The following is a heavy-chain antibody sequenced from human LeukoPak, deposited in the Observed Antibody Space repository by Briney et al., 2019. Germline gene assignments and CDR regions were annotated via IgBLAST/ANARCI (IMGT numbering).Heavy chain of an antibody. V-gene: IGHV3-33*01. CDR1: GFTFSSYG. J-gene: IGHJ6*02. Sequence: GGSLRLSCAASGFTFSSYGMHWVRQAPGKGLEWVAVIWYDGSNKYYADSVKGRFTISRDNSKNTLYLQMNSLRAEDTAVYHCARGSVSSNYYYYGMDVWGQRTTVTVSS. CDR3: ARGSVSSNYYYYGMDV. CDR2: IWYDGSNK. D-gene: IGHD6-13*01.